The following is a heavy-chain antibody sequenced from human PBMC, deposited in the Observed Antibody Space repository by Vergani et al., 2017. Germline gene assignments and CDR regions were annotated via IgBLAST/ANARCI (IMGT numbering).Heavy chain of an antibody. Sequence: QVQLQQWGAGLLKPSETLSLTCAVYGGSFSGYYWSWIRQPPGKGLEWIGEINHSGSTNYNPSLKSRVTISVDTSKNQFSLKLSSVTAAATAVYYCARRGIAVVGGYMDVWGKGTTVTVSS. D-gene: IGHD6-19*01. J-gene: IGHJ6*03. CDR2: INHSGST. CDR1: GGSFSGYY. V-gene: IGHV4-34*01. CDR3: ARRGIAVVGGYMDV.